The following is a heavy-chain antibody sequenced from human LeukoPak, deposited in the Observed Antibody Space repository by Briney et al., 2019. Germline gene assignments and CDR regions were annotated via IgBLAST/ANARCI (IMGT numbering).Heavy chain of an antibody. CDR1: GYTFTSYD. D-gene: IGHD3-10*01. Sequence: GASAKVSCKASGYTFTSYDINWVRQATGQGLEWMGWMNPNSGNTGYAQKFQGRVTMTRNTSISTAYMELSSLRSEDTAVYYCARGLMVRGVIITYYYYYYMDVWGKGTTVTISS. CDR3: ARGLMVRGVIITYYYYYYMDV. J-gene: IGHJ6*03. V-gene: IGHV1-8*01. CDR2: MNPNSGNT.